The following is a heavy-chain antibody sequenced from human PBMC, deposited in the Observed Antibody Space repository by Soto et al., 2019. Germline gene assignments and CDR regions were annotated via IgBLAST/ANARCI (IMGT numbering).Heavy chain of an antibody. Sequence: QVQLQQWGAGLLKPSETLSLTCAVYGGSFSGYYWSWIRQPPGKGLEWIGEINHSGSTNYNPSLKSRVTISVDTSKNQFSLKLSSVTAADTAVYYCAREEYSSGGSCSEAWGQGTLVTVSS. CDR2: INHSGST. CDR3: AREEYSSGGSCSEA. D-gene: IGHD2-15*01. J-gene: IGHJ5*02. CDR1: GGSFSGYY. V-gene: IGHV4-34*01.